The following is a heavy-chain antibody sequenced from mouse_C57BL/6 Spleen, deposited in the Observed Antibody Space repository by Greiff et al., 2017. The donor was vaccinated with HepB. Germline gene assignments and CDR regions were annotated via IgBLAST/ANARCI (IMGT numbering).Heavy chain of an antibody. CDR2: IYPGDGDT. CDR3: ARLLRSLYAMDY. Sequence: QVQLQQSGAELVKPGASVKISCKASGYAFSSYWMNWVKQRPGKGLEWIGQIYPGDGDTNYNGKFKGKATLTADKSSSTAYMQLSSLTSEDSAVYFCARLLRSLYAMDYWGQGTSVTVSS. V-gene: IGHV1-80*01. D-gene: IGHD1-1*01. CDR1: GYAFSSYW. J-gene: IGHJ4*01.